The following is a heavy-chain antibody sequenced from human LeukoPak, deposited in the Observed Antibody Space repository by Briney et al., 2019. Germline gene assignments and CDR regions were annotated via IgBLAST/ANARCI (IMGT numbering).Heavy chain of an antibody. V-gene: IGHV4-59*08. Sequence: SSETLSLTCTVSGGSISSYYWSWIRQPPGKGLEWLGYIYYSGSTNYNPPLKSRVTISVDTSKNQFSLKLSSVTAADTAIYYCARHVFTVIVVGYYFDYWGQGTLVTVSS. CDR1: GGSISSYY. J-gene: IGHJ4*02. D-gene: IGHD3-22*01. CDR3: ARHVFTVIVVGYYFDY. CDR2: IYYSGST.